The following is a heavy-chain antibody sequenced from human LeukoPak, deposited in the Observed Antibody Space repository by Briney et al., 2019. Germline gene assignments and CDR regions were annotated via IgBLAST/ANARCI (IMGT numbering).Heavy chain of an antibody. J-gene: IGHJ4*02. CDR1: GFSFSGYG. CDR3: ARDRGDYFDY. V-gene: IGHV3-23*01. CDR2: IGGSGGNI. Sequence: GGSLRLSCVASGFSFSGYGMSWVRQAPGKGLEWVSAIGGSGGNIHYADSVKGRFTISRDNAKNSLYLQMNSLRAEDTAVYYCARDRGDYFDYWGQGTLVTVSS.